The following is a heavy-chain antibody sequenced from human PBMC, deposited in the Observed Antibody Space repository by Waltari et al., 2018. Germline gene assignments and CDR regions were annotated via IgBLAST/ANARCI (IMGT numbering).Heavy chain of an antibody. Sequence: EVQLLESGGGLVQLGWSLSLSCAVSGSSFRTFAISWVRQAPGKGLEWVSVFRGSGGGTTFGTAVKCRFTISRDMSKNTLFLQMGSLRADDTAVDYGAKAFGGGYYYCVSWGQGTLVTVSS. CDR1: GSSFRTFA. CDR3: AKAFGGGYYYCVS. V-gene: IGHV3-23*01. D-gene: IGHD5-12*01. CDR2: FRGSGGGT. J-gene: IGHJ4*02.